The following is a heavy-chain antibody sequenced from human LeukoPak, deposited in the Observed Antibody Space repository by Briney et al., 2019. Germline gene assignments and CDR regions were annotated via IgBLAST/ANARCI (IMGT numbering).Heavy chain of an antibody. CDR1: RFTFSSYW. CDR2: INHNGNVN. J-gene: IGHJ4*02. CDR3: ARGPIFDY. Sequence: GGSLRLSCAASRFTFSSYWMNWARQAPGKGLEWVASINHNGNVNYYVDSVKGRFTISRDNAKNSLYLQMSNLRAEDTAVYYCARGPIFDYWGQGTLVTVSS. V-gene: IGHV3-7*01.